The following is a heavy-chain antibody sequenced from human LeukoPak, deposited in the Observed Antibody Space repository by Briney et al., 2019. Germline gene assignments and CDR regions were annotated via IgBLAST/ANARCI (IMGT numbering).Heavy chain of an antibody. V-gene: IGHV3-53*04. CDR2: IYSGGAT. D-gene: IGHD3-22*01. CDR1: GFSVSGNY. CDR3: ARWKMEGIVVDVFDI. J-gene: IGHJ3*02. Sequence: GGSLRLLRAASGFSVSGNYMSWVRQAPGKGLEWVSAIYSGGATYYTDSVKGRFTMSRHTSKNTLDLQMNSLRVEDTAVYYCARWKMEGIVVDVFDIWGQGTRVAVSS.